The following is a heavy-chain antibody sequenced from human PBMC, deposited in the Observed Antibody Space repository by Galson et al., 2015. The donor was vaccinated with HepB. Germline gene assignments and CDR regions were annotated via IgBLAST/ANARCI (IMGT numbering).Heavy chain of an antibody. CDR3: AKDRVVLVAGTRAYYFDY. Sequence: SLRLSCAASGFTFSSYGMHWVRQAPGRGLEWVAVISYDGNNKYYVDSVKGRFTVSRDNAKNTLYLQMNSLRAEDTAVYYCAKDRVVLVAGTRAYYFDYWGQGTLVTVSS. J-gene: IGHJ4*02. CDR1: GFTFSSYG. V-gene: IGHV3-30*18. D-gene: IGHD6-19*01. CDR2: ISYDGNNK.